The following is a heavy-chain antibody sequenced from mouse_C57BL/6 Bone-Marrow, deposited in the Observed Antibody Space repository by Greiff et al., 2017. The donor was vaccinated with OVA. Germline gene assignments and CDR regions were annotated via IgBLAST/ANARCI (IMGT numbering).Heavy chain of an antibody. Sequence: EVHLVESGGDLVKPGGSLKLSCAASGFTFSSYGMSWVRQTPDKRLEWVATISSGGSYTYYPDSVKGRFTISRDDAKNTLYLQMSSLKSEDTAMYYCARLYYYGSSYVEDYWGQGTTLTVSS. CDR3: ARLYYYGSSYVEDY. J-gene: IGHJ2*01. V-gene: IGHV5-6*01. CDR1: GFTFSSYG. CDR2: ISSGGSYT. D-gene: IGHD1-1*01.